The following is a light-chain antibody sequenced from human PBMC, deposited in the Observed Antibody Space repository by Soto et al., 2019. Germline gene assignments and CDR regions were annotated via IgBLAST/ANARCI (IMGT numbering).Light chain of an antibody. V-gene: IGLV2-14*01. Sequence: QSVLTQPASVSGSPGQSITISCTGTSNDVGGNNYVSWYQQHPGKVPKLMIYDVSNRPSGVSYRFSGSKSGNTASLTISGLQAEDEADYYCSSYTSSGTLGVFGTGTKVTVL. CDR3: SSYTSSGTLGV. CDR1: SNDVGGNNY. J-gene: IGLJ1*01. CDR2: DVS.